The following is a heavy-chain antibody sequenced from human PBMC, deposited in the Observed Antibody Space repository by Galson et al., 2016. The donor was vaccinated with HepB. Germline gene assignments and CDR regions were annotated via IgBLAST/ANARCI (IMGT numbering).Heavy chain of an antibody. CDR1: GFTFSSYD. CDR3: AKDKRGHSSAWYWYFDY. Sequence: SLRLSCAASGFTFSSYDMHWVRQAPGKGLEWVAVISNDGSNEDYADSVKGRFTISRDNSKNTVYLQLTSLRPEDTAVYYRAKDKRGHSSAWYWYFDYWGPGTLVSVSS. CDR2: ISNDGSNE. J-gene: IGHJ4*02. V-gene: IGHV3-30*18. D-gene: IGHD6-13*01.